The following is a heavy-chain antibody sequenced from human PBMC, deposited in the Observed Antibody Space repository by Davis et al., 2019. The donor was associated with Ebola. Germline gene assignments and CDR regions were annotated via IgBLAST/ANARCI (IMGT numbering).Heavy chain of an antibody. CDR2: IYPGDSDT. CDR3: ARQERPFYYYYGMDV. J-gene: IGHJ6*02. V-gene: IGHV5-51*01. D-gene: IGHD6-25*01. CDR1: GYSFTSYW. Sequence: PGGSLRLSCKGSGYSFTSYWISWVRQMPGKGLEWMGIIYPGDSDTRYSPSFQGQVTISADKSISTAYLQWSSLKASDTAMYYCARQERPFYYYYGMDVWGQGTTVTVSS.